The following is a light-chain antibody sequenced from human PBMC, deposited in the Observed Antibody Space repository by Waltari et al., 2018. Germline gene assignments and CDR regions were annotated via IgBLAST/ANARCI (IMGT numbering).Light chain of an antibody. J-gene: IGKJ4*01. CDR3: QNYDSVPLT. V-gene: IGKV1-27*01. Sequence: DIQMTQSPSSLSASVGDRVRITCRASQGISNYLAWYQEKPGKIPKLLIYGVSSLQSGVPTRFSGSGSGTVFTLTISSLQPEDVATYYCQNYDSVPLTFGGGTKVEIK. CDR2: GVS. CDR1: QGISNY.